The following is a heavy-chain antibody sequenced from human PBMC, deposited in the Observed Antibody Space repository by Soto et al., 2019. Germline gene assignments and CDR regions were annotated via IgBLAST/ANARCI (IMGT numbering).Heavy chain of an antibody. Sequence: SETLSLTCAVYGGSFSGYYWSWIRQPPGKGLEWIGEINHSGSTNYNPSLKSRVTISVDTSKNQFSLKLSSVTAADTAVYYCARGLYDFWSGYYTGGLLDPWGQGTLVTVSS. J-gene: IGHJ5*02. V-gene: IGHV4-34*01. CDR2: INHSGST. CDR3: ARGLYDFWSGYYTGGLLDP. D-gene: IGHD3-3*01. CDR1: GGSFSGYY.